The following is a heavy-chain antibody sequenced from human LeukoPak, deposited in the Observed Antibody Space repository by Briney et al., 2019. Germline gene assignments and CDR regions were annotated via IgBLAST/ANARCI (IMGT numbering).Heavy chain of an antibody. CDR1: GGSISSSSYY. CDR3: ARDHSSSLDY. CDR2: IYYSGST. D-gene: IGHD6-13*01. J-gene: IGHJ4*02. V-gene: IGHV4-39*07. Sequence: KASETLSLTCTVSGGSISSSSYYWGWIRQPPGKGLEWIGSIYYSGSTYYNPSLKSRVTISVDTSKNQFSLKLSSVTAADTAVYYCARDHSSSLDYWGQGTLVTVSS.